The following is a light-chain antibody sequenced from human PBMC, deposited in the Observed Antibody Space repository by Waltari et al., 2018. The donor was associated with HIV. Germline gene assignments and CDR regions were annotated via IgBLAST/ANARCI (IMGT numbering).Light chain of an antibody. Sequence: IVLTQSPAPQPLSSGASATPSCRASQSIRNNYLAWYQQRPGQTPTLLIYGVSTRGTDTPGRFSGSGSGRDFTLTISRLEPEDYAVYYCQQYGDSPTFGQGTKVEIK. J-gene: IGKJ1*01. CDR1: QSIRNNY. CDR2: GVS. V-gene: IGKV3-20*01. CDR3: QQYGDSPT.